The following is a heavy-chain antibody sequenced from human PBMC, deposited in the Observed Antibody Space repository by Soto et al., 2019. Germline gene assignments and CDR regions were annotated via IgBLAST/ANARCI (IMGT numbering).Heavy chain of an antibody. CDR2: IIPIFGAS. V-gene: IGHV1-69*05. D-gene: IGHD6-13*01. CDR1: GGTFSTYT. CDR3: ARHSAGTDDYYYGMDV. Sequence: QVRLVQSGAEVKKPGSSVKVSWEASGGTFSTYTLSWVRQAPGEGLEWMGEIIPIFGASKYAQKFQGRVTITTITADEAASTVYMELSSLRSDDTAVYYWARHSAGTDDYYYGMDVWGQGTTVTVSS. J-gene: IGHJ6*02.